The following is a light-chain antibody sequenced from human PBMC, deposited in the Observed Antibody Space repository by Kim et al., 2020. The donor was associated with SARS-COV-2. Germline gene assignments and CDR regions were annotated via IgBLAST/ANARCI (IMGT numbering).Light chain of an antibody. CDR3: SSYAGSNNFVL. CDR2: EVS. V-gene: IGLV2-8*01. J-gene: IGLJ2*01. CDR1: SSDVGGYNY. Sequence: QSVTIPCTGTSSDVGGYNYVYWYQQHPGKAPKLMIYEVSKRPSGVPDRFSGSKSGNTASLTVSVLQAEDEDDYYCSSYAGSNNFVLFGGGTQLTVL.